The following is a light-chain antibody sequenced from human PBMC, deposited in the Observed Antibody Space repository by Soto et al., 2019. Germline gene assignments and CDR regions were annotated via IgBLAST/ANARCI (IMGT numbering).Light chain of an antibody. Sequence: EIVLTQYPATLSLSPGERATLSCRASQSVSSLLAWYQQKPGQAPRLLIYDASSRATGIPTRFSGSGSGTDFTLTISSLEPEDFAVYYCQQRSNWPLTFGGGTKVEIK. J-gene: IGKJ4*01. CDR2: DAS. V-gene: IGKV3-11*01. CDR3: QQRSNWPLT. CDR1: QSVSSL.